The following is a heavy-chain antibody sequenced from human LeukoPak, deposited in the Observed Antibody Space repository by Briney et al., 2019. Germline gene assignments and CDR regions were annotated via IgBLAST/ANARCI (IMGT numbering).Heavy chain of an antibody. CDR2: VDPEDGET. V-gene: IGHV1-69-2*01. CDR3: ARGDIVATTQISCYYYMDI. CDR1: GYTFTDYY. Sequence: GASVKVSCKASGYTFTDYYMHWVQQAPGKGLVWMGSVDPEDGETIYAEKFQGRVTITADTSTDTAYMELSSLRSEDTAVYYCARGDIVATTQISCYYYMDIWGKGTTVTVSS. D-gene: IGHD5-12*01. J-gene: IGHJ6*03.